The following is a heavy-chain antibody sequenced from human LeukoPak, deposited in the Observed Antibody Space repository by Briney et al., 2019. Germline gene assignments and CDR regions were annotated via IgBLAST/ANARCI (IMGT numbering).Heavy chain of an antibody. D-gene: IGHD6-19*01. CDR1: GYRVTSYW. Sequence: VDSLQLSCKGSGYRVTSYWIGWVRQMPGKGLEWMGIIYPGDSDTRYSPSFQGQVTISADKSITTAYLQWSSLKASDTATYYCATGYGSGRGAFDIWGQGTMVTVSS. J-gene: IGHJ3*02. V-gene: IGHV5-51*01. CDR3: ATGYGSGRGAFDI. CDR2: IYPGDSDT.